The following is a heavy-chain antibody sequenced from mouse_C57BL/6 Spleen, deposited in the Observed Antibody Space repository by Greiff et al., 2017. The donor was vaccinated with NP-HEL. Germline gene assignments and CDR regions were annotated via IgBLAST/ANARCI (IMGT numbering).Heavy chain of an antibody. J-gene: IGHJ2*01. CDR1: GYTFTEYT. CDR3: ARHGVVTTVAVPYYFDY. V-gene: IGHV1-62-2*01. D-gene: IGHD1-1*01. CDR2: FYPGSGSI. Sequence: VQLQESGAELVKPGASVKLSCKASGYTFTEYTIHWVKQRSGQGLEWIGWFYPGSGSIKYNEKFKDKATLTADKSYSTVYMELSRLTSEDSAVYFCARHGVVTTVAVPYYFDYWGQGTTLTVSS.